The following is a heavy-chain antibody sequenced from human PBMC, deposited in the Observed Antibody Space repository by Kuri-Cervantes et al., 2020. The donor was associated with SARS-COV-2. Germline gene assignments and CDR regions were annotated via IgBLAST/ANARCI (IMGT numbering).Heavy chain of an antibody. J-gene: IGHJ3*02. Sequence: SVKVSCKASGGTFSTYAINWVRQAPGQGLEWMGGIIPIFATANYARKFQGRVTITADKSTSTAYVELSSLRSEDTAVYYCARVSPLVGVTSWNAFDIWGQRTMVTVSS. CDR3: ARVSPLVGVTSWNAFDI. V-gene: IGHV1-69*06. D-gene: IGHD1-26*01. CDR1: GGTFSTYA. CDR2: IIPIFATA.